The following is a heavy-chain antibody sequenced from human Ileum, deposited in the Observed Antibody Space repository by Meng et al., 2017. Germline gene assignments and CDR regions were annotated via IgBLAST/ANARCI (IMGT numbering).Heavy chain of an antibody. V-gene: IGHV4-61*01. CDR1: GASVTTSSYH. D-gene: IGHD7-27*01. CDR2: AST. J-gene: IGHJ4*02. CDR3: ARDHWGSLDY. Sequence: QVQLPESGPGLVRPSETLSLICTVSGASVTTSSYHWGWIRQPPGKGLEWIGYASTNYNPSLKSRLTISLDTSKNQVSLMLTSVTAADTAVYYCARDHWGSLDYWGQGILVTVSS.